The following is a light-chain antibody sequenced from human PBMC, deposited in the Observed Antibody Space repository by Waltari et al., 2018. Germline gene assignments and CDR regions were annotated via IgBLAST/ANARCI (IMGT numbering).Light chain of an antibody. CDR1: ALPKPY. J-gene: IGLJ3*02. V-gene: IGLV3-25*03. CDR3: QSADSSGIPWV. Sequence: SYELTQPPSVSVSPGQTARITCSGDALPKPYAYWYQQKPGQAPVLVIYKDSERPSGIPERFSGSSSGTTVTLTISGVQAEDEADYYCQSADSSGIPWVFGGGTKLTVL. CDR2: KDS.